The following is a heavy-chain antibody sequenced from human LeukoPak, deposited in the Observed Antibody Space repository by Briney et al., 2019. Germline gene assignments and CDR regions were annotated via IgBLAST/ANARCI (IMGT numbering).Heavy chain of an antibody. CDR3: ARQGGGGRAFDI. J-gene: IGHJ3*02. D-gene: IGHD1-26*01. CDR1: GGSISSYY. V-gene: IGHV4-39*01. CDR2: MYYSGST. Sequence: PSETLSLTCTVSGGSISSYYWSWIRQPPGKGLEWIGTMYYSGSTYYNPSLKSRVTISIDTSKNQFSLELSSVTATDTAIYYCARQGGGGRAFDIWGQGTMVTVSS.